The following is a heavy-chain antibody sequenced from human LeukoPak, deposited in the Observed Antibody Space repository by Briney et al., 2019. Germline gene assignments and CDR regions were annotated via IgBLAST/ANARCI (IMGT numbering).Heavy chain of an antibody. J-gene: IGHJ4*02. CDR3: AIFWSGRPADRRLDY. D-gene: IGHD3-3*01. V-gene: IGHV1-69*13. CDR2: IIPIFGTA. CDR1: GGTFSSYA. Sequence: AASVKVSCKASGGTFSSYAISWVRQAPGQGLEWMGGIIPIFGTANYAQKFQGRVTITADESTSTAYMELSSLRSEDTAVYYCAIFWSGRPADRRLDYWGQGTLVTVSS.